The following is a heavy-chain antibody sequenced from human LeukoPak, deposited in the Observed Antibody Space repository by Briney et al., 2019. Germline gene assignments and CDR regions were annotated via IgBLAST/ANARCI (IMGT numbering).Heavy chain of an antibody. CDR2: INSDGSST. J-gene: IGHJ4*02. D-gene: IGHD3-22*01. Sequence: QPGGSLRLSCAASGFTFSSYWMHWVRQAPGKGLVWVSRINSDGSSTSYADSVKGRFTISRDNAKNTLYLQMNSLRAEDTAVYYCARGGYYDSSGYYFGGPPFGYWGQGTLVTVSS. V-gene: IGHV3-74*01. CDR1: GFTFSSYW. CDR3: ARGGYYDSSGYYFGGPPFGY.